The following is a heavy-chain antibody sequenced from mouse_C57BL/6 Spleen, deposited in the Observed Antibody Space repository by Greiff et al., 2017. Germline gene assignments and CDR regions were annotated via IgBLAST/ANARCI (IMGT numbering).Heavy chain of an antibody. D-gene: IGHD1-1*01. V-gene: IGHV5-6*01. CDR2: ISSGGSYT. Sequence: EVKLVESGGDLVKPGGSLKLSCAASGFTFSSYGMSWVRQTPDKRLEWVATISSGGSYTYYPDSVKGRFTISRDNVKNTLYLQMSSLKSEDTAMYYCARQGALITTVVDAMDCCGQGTSVTVSS. CDR3: ARQGALITTVVDAMDC. CDR1: GFTFSSYG. J-gene: IGHJ4*01.